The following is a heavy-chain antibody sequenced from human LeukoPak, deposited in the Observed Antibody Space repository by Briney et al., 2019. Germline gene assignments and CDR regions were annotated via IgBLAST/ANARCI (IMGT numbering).Heavy chain of an antibody. V-gene: IGHV3-30-3*01. Sequence: TGGSLRLSCAASGFTFSSYAMHWVRQAPGKGLEWVAVISYDGSNKYYADSVKGRFTISRDNSKNTLYLQMNSLRAEDTAVYYCARLTMGGDYSAPSFDPWGQGTLVTVSS. CDR1: GFTFSSYA. CDR3: ARLTMGGDYSAPSFDP. D-gene: IGHD4/OR15-4a*01. J-gene: IGHJ5*02. CDR2: ISYDGSNK.